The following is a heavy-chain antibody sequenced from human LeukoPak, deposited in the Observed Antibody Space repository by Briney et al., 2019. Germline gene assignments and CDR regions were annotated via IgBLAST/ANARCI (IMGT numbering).Heavy chain of an antibody. CDR3: AKGGAVLWTGLDY. CDR2: ISASTDST. D-gene: IGHD6-19*01. CDR1: GFTIGSYA. J-gene: IGHJ4*02. Sequence: GGSLRLSCAVSGFTIGSYAMNWVRQAPGKGLEWVSAISASTDSTYYTDSVKGRFTISRDNFRNMLHLEMNSLRAEDTAVYYCAKGGAVLWTGLDYWGQGTLVTVSS. V-gene: IGHV3-23*01.